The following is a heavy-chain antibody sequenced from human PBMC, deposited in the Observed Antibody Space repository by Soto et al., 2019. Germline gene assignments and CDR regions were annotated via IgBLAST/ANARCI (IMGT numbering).Heavy chain of an antibody. CDR2: IYYSGST. V-gene: IGHV4-59*01. Sequence: KPSETLSLTCTVSGGSISSYYWSWIRQPPGKGLEWIGYIYYSGSTNYNPSLKSRVTISVDTSKNQFSLKLSSVTAADTAVYYCARDFFAKYSSTNYYYYYGMDVWGQGTTVTVSS. J-gene: IGHJ6*02. D-gene: IGHD6-13*01. CDR1: GGSISSYY. CDR3: ARDFFAKYSSTNYYYYYGMDV.